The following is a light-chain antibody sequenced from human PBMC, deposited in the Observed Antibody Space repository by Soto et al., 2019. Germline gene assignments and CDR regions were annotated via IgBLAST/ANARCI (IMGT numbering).Light chain of an antibody. J-gene: IGKJ1*01. Sequence: EIVLTQSPATLSLSPGERATLSCRASQSVSSYLAWYQQKPGQAPRLLIYDASNRATGIPARFSGSGSGTDFTLTISSREPEDFAVYYWQQTWTFGQGTKVEIK. CDR2: DAS. CDR1: QSVSSY. CDR3: QQTWT. V-gene: IGKV3-11*01.